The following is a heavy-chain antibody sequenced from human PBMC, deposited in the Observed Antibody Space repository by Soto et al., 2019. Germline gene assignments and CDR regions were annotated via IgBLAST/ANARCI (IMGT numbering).Heavy chain of an antibody. CDR1: GGSISSGGYY. CDR3: ARGGYYDSSGYYGY. V-gene: IGHV4-31*01. CDR2: IYYSGST. Sequence: PSETLSLTCTVSGGSISSGGYYWSWIRQHPGKGLEWIGYIYYSGSTYYNPSLKSLVTISVDTSKNQFSLKLSSVTAADTAVYYCARGGYYDSSGYYGYWGQGTLVTV. J-gene: IGHJ4*02. D-gene: IGHD3-22*01.